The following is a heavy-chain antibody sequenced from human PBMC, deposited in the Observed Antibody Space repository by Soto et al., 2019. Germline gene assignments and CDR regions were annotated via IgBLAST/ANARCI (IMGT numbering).Heavy chain of an antibody. D-gene: IGHD3-10*01. CDR3: ARDRGRYDGSGGDY. J-gene: IGHJ4*02. V-gene: IGHV1-18*01. CDR2: ISAYNGNT. CDR1: GYTFTSYG. Sequence: ASVKVSCKASGYTFTSYGISWVRQAPGQGLEWMGWISAYNGNTNYAQKLQGRVTMTHDTSTSTAYMELRSLSSDDTAVYYCARDRGRYDGSGGDYWGQGTLVTVSS.